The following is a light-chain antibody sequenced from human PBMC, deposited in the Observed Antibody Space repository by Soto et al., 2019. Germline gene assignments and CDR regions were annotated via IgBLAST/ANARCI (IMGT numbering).Light chain of an antibody. CDR3: QQYNSYSQT. V-gene: IGKV1-5*01. CDR2: AAS. Sequence: DIQMTESPYSLSASVGDRVTITCRASQSISSYLNWYQQKPGKAPKLLIYAASSLQSGVPSRFSGSGSGTEFTLTISSLQPDDFATYYCQQYNSYSQTFGQGTKVDIK. CDR1: QSISSY. J-gene: IGKJ1*01.